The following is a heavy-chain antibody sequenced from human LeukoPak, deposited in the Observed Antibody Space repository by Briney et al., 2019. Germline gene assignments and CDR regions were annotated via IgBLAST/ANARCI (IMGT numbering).Heavy chain of an antibody. CDR2: ISGSGGST. CDR1: GLIVSSNY. D-gene: IGHD6-19*01. Sequence: GGSLRLSCAASGLIVSSNYMTWVRQAPGKGLEWVSAISGSGGSTYYADSVKGRFTISRDNAKNTLYLQMNSLRAEDTAVYYCAGCTVAGNYYGMDVWGQGTTVTVSS. J-gene: IGHJ6*02. CDR3: AGCTVAGNYYGMDV. V-gene: IGHV3-23*01.